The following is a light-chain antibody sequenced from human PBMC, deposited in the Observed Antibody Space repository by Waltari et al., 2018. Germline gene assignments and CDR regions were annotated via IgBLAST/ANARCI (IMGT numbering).Light chain of an antibody. CDR1: SGSISSTSY. Sequence: QTVVTQEPSLSVCPGGTVTLTCALTSGSISSTSYATWYQKTPGQPPRTLGYKINSRWSGVPDRFSGSMLGDKAALTITGAQADDECDYYCALYMGSGIWVFGGGTKLTVL. CDR2: KIN. V-gene: IGLV8-61*01. CDR3: ALYMGSGIWV. J-gene: IGLJ3*02.